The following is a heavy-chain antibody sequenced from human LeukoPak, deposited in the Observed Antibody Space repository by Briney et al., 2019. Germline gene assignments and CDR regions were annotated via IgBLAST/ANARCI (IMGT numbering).Heavy chain of an antibody. CDR1: GGSISISRHY. CDR3: ARYGNSAVY. CDR2: IHYTGTT. Sequence: SETLSLTCTVSGGSISISRHYWAWIRQPPGKGLDWIGTIHYTGTTYYNPSLRSRVSISVDRSTNQFSLGVSPVTAADTAVYYCARYGNSAVYWGQGTLVTVSS. J-gene: IGHJ4*02. D-gene: IGHD4-23*01. V-gene: IGHV4-39*07.